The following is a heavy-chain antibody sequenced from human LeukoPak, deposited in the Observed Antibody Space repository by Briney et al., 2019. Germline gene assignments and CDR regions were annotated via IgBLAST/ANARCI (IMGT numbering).Heavy chain of an antibody. CDR3: AREGMFRGVPDAFDM. CDR2: LKHDGIEK. Sequence: GRSLRLSCAASGFTYSSYAMHWVRQAPGKGPEWVANLKHDGIEKYLVDSVKGRFAISRDNAKNLLYLQMNNLRVEDTAVYYCAREGMFRGVPDAFDMWGPGTMVTVSS. J-gene: IGHJ3*02. D-gene: IGHD3-10*01. CDR1: GFTYSSYA. V-gene: IGHV3-7*01.